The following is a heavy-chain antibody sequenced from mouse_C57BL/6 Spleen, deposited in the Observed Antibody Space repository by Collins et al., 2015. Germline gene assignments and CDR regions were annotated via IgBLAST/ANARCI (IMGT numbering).Heavy chain of an antibody. Sequence: EVKLEESGGGLVQPGGSMKLSCAVSGFTFSDAWMDWVRQSPEKGLEWVAEIRNKANNHATNYAESVKGRFTISRDDSKSSVYLQMNSLRAEDSGIYYCTRNWLDYWGQGTTLTVSS. V-gene: IGHV6-6*01. CDR1: GFTFSDAW. D-gene: IGHD4-1*01. CDR2: IRNKANNHAT. J-gene: IGHJ2*01. CDR3: TRNWLDY.